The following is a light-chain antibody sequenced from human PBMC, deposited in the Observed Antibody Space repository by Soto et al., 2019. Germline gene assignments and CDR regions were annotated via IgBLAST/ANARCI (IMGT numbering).Light chain of an antibody. CDR1: QNIKTY. J-gene: IGKJ3*01. V-gene: IGKV1-9*01. Sequence: ITLNQSPSSLYASMGDRVYITCRASQNIKTYLAWYQQKQGKAPKLLISGTFTLQSGVPSRFNGSGSGTDFTLTISRLQPEDFATYYCLHLNNYPPFTFGPGTKVDLE. CDR3: LHLNNYPPFT. CDR2: GTF.